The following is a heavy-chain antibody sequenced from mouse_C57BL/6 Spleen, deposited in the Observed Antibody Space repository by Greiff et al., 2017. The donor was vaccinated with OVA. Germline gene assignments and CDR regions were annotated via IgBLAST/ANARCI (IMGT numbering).Heavy chain of an antibody. J-gene: IGHJ3*01. V-gene: IGHV8-8*01. CDR1: GFSLSTFGMG. Sequence: QVTLKESGPGILQPSQTLSLTCSFSGFSLSTFGMGVGWISQPSGMGLVWLAHIWWDDDKYYNPDRKSRLTSSKDTSKNQVFLKIAKVDTAETSTYYCARIGRDGYPFAYWGQGTLVTVSA. D-gene: IGHD2-3*01. CDR3: ARIGRDGYPFAY. CDR2: IWWDDDK.